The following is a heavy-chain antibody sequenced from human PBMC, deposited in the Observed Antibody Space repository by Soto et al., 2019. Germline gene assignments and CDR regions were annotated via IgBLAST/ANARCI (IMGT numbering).Heavy chain of an antibody. CDR3: ASKEKAAGSFDY. J-gene: IGHJ4*02. CDR2: ISSSSSYI. CDR1: GFTFSSYS. V-gene: IGHV3-21*01. D-gene: IGHD6-13*01. Sequence: PGGSLRLSCAASGFTFSSYSMNWVRQAPGKGLEWVSSISSSSSYIYYADSVKGRFTISRDNAKNSLYLQMNSLRAEDTAVYYCASKEKAAGSFDYWGQGTLVTVSS.